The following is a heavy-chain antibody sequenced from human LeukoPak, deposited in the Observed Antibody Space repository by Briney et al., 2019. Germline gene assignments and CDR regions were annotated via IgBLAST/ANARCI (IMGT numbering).Heavy chain of an antibody. CDR1: GFTFSSYA. CDR2: INGSGGRT. Sequence: GGSLRLSCAASGFTFSSYAMSWVRQAPGKGLEWVSGINGSGGRTYYADSVKGRFTISRDNAKNSLYLQMNSLRAEDTAVYYCAELGITMIGGVRGKGTTVTISS. CDR3: AELGITMIGGV. J-gene: IGHJ6*04. D-gene: IGHD3-10*02. V-gene: IGHV3-23*01.